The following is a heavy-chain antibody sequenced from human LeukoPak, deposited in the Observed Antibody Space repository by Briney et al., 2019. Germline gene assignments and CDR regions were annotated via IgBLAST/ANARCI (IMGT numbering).Heavy chain of an antibody. D-gene: IGHD2-2*01. CDR2: INPNCGDT. Sequence: GASVKVSCKASGYTFTGYHMHWVRQAPGQGLEWMGRINPNCGDTNYAQKFQGRVTMTRDTSISTAYMELSRLRSDDTAVYYCARDYCSSTSCLFDYWGQGTLVTASS. CDR1: GYTFTGYH. CDR3: ARDYCSSTSCLFDY. V-gene: IGHV1-2*06. J-gene: IGHJ4*02.